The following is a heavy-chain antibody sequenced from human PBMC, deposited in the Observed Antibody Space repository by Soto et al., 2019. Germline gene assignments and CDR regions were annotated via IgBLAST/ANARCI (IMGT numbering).Heavy chain of an antibody. V-gene: IGHV1-2*04. CDR2: INPNSGGT. CDR3: ARGKGYCSSTSCPHMDV. J-gene: IGHJ6*03. Sequence: ASVKVSCKASGYTFTGYYMHWVRQAPGQGLEWMGWINPNSGGTNYAQKFQGWVTMTRDTSISTAYMELSRLRSDDTAVYYCARGKGYCSSTSCPHMDVWGKGTTVTVSS. CDR1: GYTFTGYY. D-gene: IGHD2-2*01.